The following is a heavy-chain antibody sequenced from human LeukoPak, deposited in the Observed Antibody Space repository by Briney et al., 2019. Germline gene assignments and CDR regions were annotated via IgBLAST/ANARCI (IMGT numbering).Heavy chain of an antibody. J-gene: IGHJ4*02. Sequence: SGPTLVRPTQTLTLTCSFSGFPLSIRGVGVGWIRQPPGKALEWLALIYWDDDKRYRPSLKSRLTITKDTSKNQVVLTMTNMDPVDTATYYCAHASDSSFRLFFDHWGQGILVTVSS. CDR3: AHASDSSFRLFFDH. CDR1: GFPLSIRGVG. D-gene: IGHD2-21*01. CDR2: IYWDDDK. V-gene: IGHV2-5*02.